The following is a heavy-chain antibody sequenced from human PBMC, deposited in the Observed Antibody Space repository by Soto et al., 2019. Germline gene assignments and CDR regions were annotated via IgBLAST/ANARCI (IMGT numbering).Heavy chain of an antibody. Sequence: QVQLVQSGAEVKKPGSSVKVSCKASGGTFSSYAISWVRQAPGQGLEWMGGIIPISETTNYAQKFQGRVMITADESKSTAYVELSSLRSEDTAVYYCARSQGSTTSLEIYYYYYYGMDVWGQGTTVTVSS. CDR1: GGTFSSYA. CDR2: IIPISETT. V-gene: IGHV1-69*01. CDR3: ARSQGSTTSLEIYYYYYYGMDV. D-gene: IGHD2-2*01. J-gene: IGHJ6*02.